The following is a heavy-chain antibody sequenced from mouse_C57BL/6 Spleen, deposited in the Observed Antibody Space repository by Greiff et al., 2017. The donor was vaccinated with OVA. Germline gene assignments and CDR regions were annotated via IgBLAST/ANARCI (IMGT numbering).Heavy chain of an antibody. D-gene: IGHD1-1*01. V-gene: IGHV1-55*01. CDR1: GYTFTSYW. J-gene: IGHJ2*01. Sequence: VQLQQPGAELVKPGASVKMSCKASGYTFTSYWITWVKQRPGQGLEWIGDIYPGSGSTNYNEKFKSKATLTVDTSSSTAYMQLSSLTSEDSAVYDCARYYYGSSYGDYWGQGTTLTVSS. CDR3: ARYYYGSSYGDY. CDR2: IYPGSGST.